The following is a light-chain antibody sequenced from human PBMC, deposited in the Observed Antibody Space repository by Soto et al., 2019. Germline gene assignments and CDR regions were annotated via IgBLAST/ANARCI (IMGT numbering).Light chain of an antibody. V-gene: IGLV1-40*01. CDR2: GNS. CDR1: XXXFGAVYD. Sequence: QSVLTQPXXXSXAPGQXXXXXXXXXXXXFGAVYDVHWYRQLPGTAPKLLIYGNSNRPSGVPDRFSGSKSGTSASLAITGLQAEDEADYYCQSYDRSLSDHVFGTGTX. J-gene: IGLJ1*01. CDR3: QSYDRSLSDHV.